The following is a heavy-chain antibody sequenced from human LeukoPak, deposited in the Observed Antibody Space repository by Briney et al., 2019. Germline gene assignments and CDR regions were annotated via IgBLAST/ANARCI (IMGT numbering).Heavy chain of an antibody. D-gene: IGHD4-17*01. V-gene: IGHV3-30*03. CDR2: ISYDGSNK. Sequence: PGGSLRLSCAASGFTFSSYGMHWVRQAPGKGLEWMAVISYDGSNKYYADSVKGRFTISRDNSKNTLYLQMNSLRAEDTAVYYCASRTTVSPYYFDYWGQGTLVTVSS. CDR3: ASRTTVSPYYFDY. J-gene: IGHJ4*02. CDR1: GFTFSSYG.